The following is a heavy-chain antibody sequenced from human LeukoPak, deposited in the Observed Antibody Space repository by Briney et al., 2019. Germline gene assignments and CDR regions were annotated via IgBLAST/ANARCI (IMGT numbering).Heavy chain of an antibody. Sequence: GRSLRLSCASSGFTFDDYAMHWVRQAPGKGLEWVSGISWNSGSIGYADSVKGRFTISRDNAKNSLYLQMNSLKTEDTAVYYCTRPGVVPIWGQGTMVTVSS. CDR3: TRPGVVPI. J-gene: IGHJ3*02. CDR2: ISWNSGSI. V-gene: IGHV3-9*01. CDR1: GFTFDDYA. D-gene: IGHD2-15*01.